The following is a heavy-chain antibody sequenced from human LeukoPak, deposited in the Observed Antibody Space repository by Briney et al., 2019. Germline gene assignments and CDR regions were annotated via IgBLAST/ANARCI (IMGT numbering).Heavy chain of an antibody. J-gene: IGHJ4*02. CDR3: ARDGIFDY. V-gene: IGHV3-21*01. Sequence: GGSLRLSCAASGFTFSTYSMHWVRQAPVKGLEWVSSIRSGSTYINYADSVKGRFTISRDDAKKSLYLQMNSLRAEDTAVYYCARDGIFDYWGQGTLVTVSS. CDR2: IRSGSTYI. CDR1: GFTFSTYS.